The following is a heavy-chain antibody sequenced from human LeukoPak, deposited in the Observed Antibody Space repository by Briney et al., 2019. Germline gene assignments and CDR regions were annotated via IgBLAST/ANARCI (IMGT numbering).Heavy chain of an antibody. CDR3: ARDAPPFWSGYYHLFDY. CDR2: ISSSSSTI. CDR1: GFTVSSNY. J-gene: IGHJ4*02. Sequence: GGSLRLSCAASGFTVSSNYMSWVRQAPGKGLEWVSYISSSSSTIYYADSVKGRFTISRDNAKNSLYLQMNSLRAEDTAVYYCARDAPPFWSGYYHLFDYWGQGTLVTVSS. D-gene: IGHD3-3*01. V-gene: IGHV3-48*01.